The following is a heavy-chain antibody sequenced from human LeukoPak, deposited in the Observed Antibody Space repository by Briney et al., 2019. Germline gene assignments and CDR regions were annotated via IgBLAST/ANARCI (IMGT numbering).Heavy chain of an antibody. D-gene: IGHD5-12*01. V-gene: IGHV3-21*01. CDR2: ISSSSSYI. CDR3: ARVSGRVLDY. CDR1: GFTFSSYS. J-gene: IGHJ4*02. Sequence: GGSLRLSCAASGFTFSSYSMNWVRQAPGKGLEWVSSISSSSSYICYADSVKGRFTISRDNAKNSLYLQMNSLRAEDTAVYYCARVSGRVLDYWGQGTLVTVSS.